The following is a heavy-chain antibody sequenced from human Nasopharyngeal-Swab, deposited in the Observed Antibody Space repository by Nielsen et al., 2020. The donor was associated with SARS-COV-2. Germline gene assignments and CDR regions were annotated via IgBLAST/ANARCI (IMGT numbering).Heavy chain of an antibody. D-gene: IGHD5-24*01. Sequence: PGKGLEWIGYIYYSGSTNYNPSLKSRDTISVDTSKNQFSLKLSSVTAADTAVYYCARERTDGYNVSFDPYNWFDPWGQGTLVTVSS. CDR2: IYYSGST. J-gene: IGHJ5*02. V-gene: IGHV4-59*13. CDR3: ARERTDGYNVSFDPYNWFDP.